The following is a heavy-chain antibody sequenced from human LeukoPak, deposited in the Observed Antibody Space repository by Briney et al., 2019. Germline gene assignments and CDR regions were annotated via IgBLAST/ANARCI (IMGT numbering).Heavy chain of an antibody. D-gene: IGHD4/OR15-4a*01. J-gene: IGHJ4*02. CDR3: ARPRAYDARDLDN. CDR2: ISSSGSTI. Sequence: PGGSLRLSCAASGFTFSDYYMSWIRQAPGKGLEWVSYISSSGSTIYYADSVKGRFTISRDNAKNSLYLQMNSLRAEDTAVYYCARPRAYDARDLDNWGQGTLVTVSS. CDR1: GFTFSDYY. V-gene: IGHV3-11*04.